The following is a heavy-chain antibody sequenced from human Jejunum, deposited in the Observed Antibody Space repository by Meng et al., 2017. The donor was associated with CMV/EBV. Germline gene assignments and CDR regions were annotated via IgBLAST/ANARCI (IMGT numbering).Heavy chain of an antibody. CDR3: ARVGYDSSGYYRALLDY. Sequence: EAWPGMVKPSGTRVLTCTGSGGSLSSSIYYGVLIRQPPRKGLEWIVSMYYSGSTYYTPSLKSRVTISVDTSKNQFSLELSSVTAADTAVYYCARVGYDSSGYYRALLDYWGQGTLVTVSS. CDR2: MYYSGST. V-gene: IGHV4-39*07. CDR1: GGSLSSSIYY. D-gene: IGHD3-22*01. J-gene: IGHJ4*02.